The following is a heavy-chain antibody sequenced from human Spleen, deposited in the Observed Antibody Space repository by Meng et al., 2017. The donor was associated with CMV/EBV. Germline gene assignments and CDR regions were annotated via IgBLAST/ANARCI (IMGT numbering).Heavy chain of an antibody. CDR3: ASSTFYDYFDY. Sequence: QRQGWGPGLGKPSATLSSPCIVSGCSTSSYYWSWTRQPAGKGLEWIGRIYTSGSTNYNPSLKSRVTMSVDTSKNQFSLKLSSVTAADTAVYYCASSTFYDYFDYWGQGTLVTVSS. J-gene: IGHJ4*02. V-gene: IGHV4-4*07. CDR2: IYTSGST. D-gene: IGHD2/OR15-2a*01. CDR1: GCSTSSYY.